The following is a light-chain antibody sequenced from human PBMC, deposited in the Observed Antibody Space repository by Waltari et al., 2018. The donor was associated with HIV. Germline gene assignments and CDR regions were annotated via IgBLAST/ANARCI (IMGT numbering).Light chain of an antibody. CDR3: VLYVRSGRV. CDR2: NTA. V-gene: IGLV8-61*01. Sequence: QTVVPQEPSLSVSPGKPITLTCGLDSGSVSTSSFPSCYQVTPGQPPRSLLYNTAVRSSGVPDRFSGAIVGNKAALTITGAQADDESLDYGVLYVRSGRVFGGGTKLTVL. CDR1: SGSVSTSSF. J-gene: IGLJ2*01.